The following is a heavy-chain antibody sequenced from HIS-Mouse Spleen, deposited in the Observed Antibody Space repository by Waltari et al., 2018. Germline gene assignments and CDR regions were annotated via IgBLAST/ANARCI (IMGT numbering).Heavy chain of an antibody. V-gene: IGHV4-39*07. J-gene: IGHJ2*01. Sequence: QLQLQESGPGLVKPSETLSLTCTVSGGSISSISYYWGWIRQPPGKGLEWIGSIYYSGRTYSNPSLRSRVTLSVDTSKNQFSLKLSSVTAADTAVYYCAREIPYSSSWYDWYFDLWGRGTLVTVSS. D-gene: IGHD6-13*01. CDR2: IYYSGRT. CDR1: GGSISSISYY. CDR3: AREIPYSSSWYDWYFDL.